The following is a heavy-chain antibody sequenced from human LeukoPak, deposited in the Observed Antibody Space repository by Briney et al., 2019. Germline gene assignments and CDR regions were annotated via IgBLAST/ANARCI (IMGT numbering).Heavy chain of an antibody. CDR2: IYSGGNT. Sequence: GGSLRLSCAASGFTVSSNYMSWVRQAPGKGLEWVSIIYSGGNTYYADSVKGRLTISRHNSKNTLYLQMNSLRAEDTAVYYCAREVGGSAFDIWGQGTMVTVSS. D-gene: IGHD3-16*01. CDR3: AREVGGSAFDI. CDR1: GFTVSSNY. V-gene: IGHV3-53*04. J-gene: IGHJ3*02.